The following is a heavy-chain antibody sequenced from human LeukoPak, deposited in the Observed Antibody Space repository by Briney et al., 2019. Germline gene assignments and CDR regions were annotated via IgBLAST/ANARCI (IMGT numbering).Heavy chain of an antibody. J-gene: IGHJ5*02. CDR3: ARGPNPYGGKRSRRWFDP. V-gene: IGHV4-34*01. Sequence: SETLSLTCAVYGGTFSGYYWSWIRQPPGKGLEWIGEINHSGSTNYNPSLKSRVTISVDTSKNQFSLKLSSVTAADTAVYYCARGPNPYGGKRSRRWFDPWGQGTLVTVSS. CDR2: INHSGST. D-gene: IGHD4-23*01. CDR1: GGTFSGYY.